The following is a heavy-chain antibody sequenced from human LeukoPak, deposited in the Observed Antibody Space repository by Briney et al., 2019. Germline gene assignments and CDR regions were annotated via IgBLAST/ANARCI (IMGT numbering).Heavy chain of an antibody. CDR2: IYYSGST. D-gene: IGHD3-9*01. CDR1: GGSISSHY. J-gene: IGHJ5*02. Sequence: SETLSLTCTVSGGSISSHYWSWIRQPPGKGLEWIGYIYYSGSTNYNPSLKGRVTISVDTSKNQFSLKLSSVTAADTAVYYCARMYYDILTGYPSNWFDPWGQGTLVTVSS. CDR3: ARMYYDILTGYPSNWFDP. V-gene: IGHV4-59*11.